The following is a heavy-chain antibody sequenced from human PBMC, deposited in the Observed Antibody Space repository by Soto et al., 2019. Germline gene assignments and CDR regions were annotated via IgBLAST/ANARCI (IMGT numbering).Heavy chain of an antibody. D-gene: IGHD5-12*01. CDR1: GYTFCTYD. J-gene: IGHJ5*02. CDR3: ARHHGPTTSENWFDP. CDR2: ISTYSGDT. Sequence: ASLKVSCKASGYTFCTYDISWVRQAPGQGLEWMGWISTYSGDTKYAQKFQGRVTMTTDTSTTTAYLELRSLRSDDTAVYYCARHHGPTTSENWFDPWGQGTLVTVSS. V-gene: IGHV1-18*01.